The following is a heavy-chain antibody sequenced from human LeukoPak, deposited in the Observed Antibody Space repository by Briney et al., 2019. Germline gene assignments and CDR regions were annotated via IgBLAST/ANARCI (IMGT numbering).Heavy chain of an antibody. CDR2: IYTSGST. J-gene: IGHJ3*02. CDR3: ARLYSSSSGRVLDI. Sequence: SETLSLTCNVSGGSFSNYYWNWIRQPAGKGLEWIGHIYTSGSTNYNPSLKSRVTMSVDTSKNQFSLKLRSVTAADTAVYYCARLYSSSSGRVLDIWGQGTMVTVSS. D-gene: IGHD6-6*01. V-gene: IGHV4-4*07. CDR1: GGSFSNYY.